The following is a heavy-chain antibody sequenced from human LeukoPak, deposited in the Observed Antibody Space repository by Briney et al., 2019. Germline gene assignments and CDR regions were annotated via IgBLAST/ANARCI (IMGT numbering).Heavy chain of an antibody. CDR3: ARGRMVRGVRNWFDP. CDR2: INPNSGGT. CDR1: GYTFTGYY. V-gene: IGHV1-2*02. Sequence: GASVKVSCKASGYTFTGYYMHWVRQAPGQGLEWMGWINPNSGGTNYAQKFQGRVTMTRDTSISTAYMELNRLRSDDTAVYYCARGRMVRGVRNWFDPWGQGTLVTVSS. D-gene: IGHD3-10*01. J-gene: IGHJ5*02.